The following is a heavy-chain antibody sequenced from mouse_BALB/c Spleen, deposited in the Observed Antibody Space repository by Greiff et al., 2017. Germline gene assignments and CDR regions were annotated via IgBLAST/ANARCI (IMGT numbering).Heavy chain of an antibody. CDR1: GYTFTSYW. D-gene: IGHD2-14*01. V-gene: IGHV1-69*02. CDR3: ARRGQVPRYFDV. CDR2: IDPSDSYT. J-gene: IGHJ1*01. Sequence: VHLQQPGAELVKPGASVKLSCKASGYTFTSYWMHWVKQRPGQGLEWIGEIDPSDSYTNYNQKFKGKATLTVDKSSSTAYMQLSSLTSEDSAVYYCARRGQVPRYFDVWGAGTTVTVAS.